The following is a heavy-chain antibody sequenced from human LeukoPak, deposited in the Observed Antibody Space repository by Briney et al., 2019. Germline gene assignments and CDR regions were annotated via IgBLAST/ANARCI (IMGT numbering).Heavy chain of an antibody. Sequence: ASVKVSCKTSGYTFTSYGISWVRQAPGQGLEWMGWIGAYNGNTNYAQKLQDRVTMTTDTSTSTAYMELRSLRSEDTAVYYCARDSREWSFDYWGQGTLVTVSS. J-gene: IGHJ4*02. D-gene: IGHD2-8*01. CDR2: IGAYNGNT. CDR3: ARDSREWSFDY. V-gene: IGHV1-18*01. CDR1: GYTFTSYG.